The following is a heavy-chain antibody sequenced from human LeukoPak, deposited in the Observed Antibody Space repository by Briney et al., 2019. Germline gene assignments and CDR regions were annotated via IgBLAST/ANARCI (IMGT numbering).Heavy chain of an antibody. V-gene: IGHV3-23*01. J-gene: IGHJ3*02. CDR3: AKGNTWAPYAFDI. CDR2: ISGSGSST. Sequence: GGSLRLSCAASGFTFSSYAMSWVRQAPGKGLEWVSAISGSGSSTYYADSVKGRFTISRDNSKNTLYLQMNNLRAEDTAVYYCAKGNTWAPYAFDIWGQGTMVTVSS. CDR1: GFTFSSYA.